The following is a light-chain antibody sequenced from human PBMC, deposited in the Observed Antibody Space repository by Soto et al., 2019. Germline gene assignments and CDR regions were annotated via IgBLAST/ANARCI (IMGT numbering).Light chain of an antibody. CDR1: QSVNSGY. CDR2: GVS. Sequence: EIVLTQSPDTLSLAPGERDTLSCRASQSVNSGYIAWYRQKRGQAPTLLIFGVSTRATGIPDRFRGSGSGKDFTLTISRLEPEDFSVYFCHQYGFSPATFGQGTKVDIK. J-gene: IGKJ1*01. CDR3: HQYGFSPAT. V-gene: IGKV3-20*01.